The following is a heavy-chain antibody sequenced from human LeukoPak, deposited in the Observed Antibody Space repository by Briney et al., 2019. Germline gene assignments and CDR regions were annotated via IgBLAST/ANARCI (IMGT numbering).Heavy chain of an antibody. V-gene: IGHV3-7*01. D-gene: IGHD5-18*01. CDR3: ARDWKTAMVTGYYYHMDV. Sequence: GGSLRLSCAASGFTVSSNYMSWVRQAPGKGLEWVANIKQDGSEKYYVDSVKGRFTISRDNAKNSLYLQMNSLRAEDTAVYYCARDWKTAMVTGYYYHMDVWGKGTTVTVSS. CDR2: IKQDGSEK. CDR1: GFTVSSNY. J-gene: IGHJ6*03.